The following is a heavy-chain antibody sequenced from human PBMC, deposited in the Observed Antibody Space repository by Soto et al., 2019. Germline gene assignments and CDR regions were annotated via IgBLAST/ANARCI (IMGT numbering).Heavy chain of an antibody. CDR1: GFTFDDYA. CDR2: ISWNSGSI. J-gene: IGHJ3*02. D-gene: IGHD3-10*01. Sequence: EVQLVESGGGLVQPGRSLRLSCAASGFTFDDYAMHWVRQAPGKGLEWVSGISWNSGSIGYADSVKGRFTISRDNAKKSLYLQMNSLRAEDTALYYCAKDIHGSGSYYNVGAFDIWGQGTMVTVSS. V-gene: IGHV3-9*01. CDR3: AKDIHGSGSYYNVGAFDI.